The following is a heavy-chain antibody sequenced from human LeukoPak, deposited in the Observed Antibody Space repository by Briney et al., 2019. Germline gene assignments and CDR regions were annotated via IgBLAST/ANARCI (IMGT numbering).Heavy chain of an antibody. D-gene: IGHD6-13*01. Sequence: GESLMTSCKGSGYSFTSCWIGLVRQMPGKGLGWTGINFPGDSDTRHSTSFQGQVTISADTSISTAYLQCSSLKASDTAMYSCARRVWYTSSWFDPWGQGTLVTVSS. V-gene: IGHV5-51*01. CDR3: ARRVWYTSSWFDP. CDR1: GYSFTSCW. CDR2: NFPGDSDT. J-gene: IGHJ5*02.